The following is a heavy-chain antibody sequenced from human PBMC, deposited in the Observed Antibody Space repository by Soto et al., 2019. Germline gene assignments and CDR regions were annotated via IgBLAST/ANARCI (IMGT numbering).Heavy chain of an antibody. D-gene: IGHD2-15*01. J-gene: IGHJ6*03. Sequence: ASVKVSCKASGYTFTSYYMHWVRQAPGQGLEWMGIINPSGGSTSYAQKFQGRVTMTRDTSTSTVYMELSSLRSEDTAVYYCARDLVVVAATLEDYYYYYMDVWGKGTTVTVSS. CDR1: GYTFTSYY. CDR2: INPSGGST. V-gene: IGHV1-46*03. CDR3: ARDLVVVAATLEDYYYYYMDV.